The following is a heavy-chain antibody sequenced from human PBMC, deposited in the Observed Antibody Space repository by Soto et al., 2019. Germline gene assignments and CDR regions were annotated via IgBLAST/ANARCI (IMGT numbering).Heavy chain of an antibody. CDR1: GGTLSNNA. CDR2: IIPLSATT. D-gene: IGHD2-2*01. J-gene: IGHJ6*02. Sequence: QVQLVQSGTEVKKPGSSVKVSCKASGGTLSNNAISWVRQAPGQGLEWMGGIIPLSATTNYAQKFQGRVKITADRSTGTAYMELTSLTSEDTPVYYCARGFDYRGIVVVPAATPWYYGMDVWGQGTPVTVSS. V-gene: IGHV1-69*06. CDR3: ARGFDYRGIVVVPAATPWYYGMDV.